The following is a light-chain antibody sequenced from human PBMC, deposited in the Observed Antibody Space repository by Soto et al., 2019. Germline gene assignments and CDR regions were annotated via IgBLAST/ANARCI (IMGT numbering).Light chain of an antibody. CDR2: GNS. Sequence: QPVLTQPPSVSGAPGQRVTISCTGSSSNIGAGYDVHWYQQLPGTAPKILIYGNSNRPSGVPDRFSGSKSGTSASLAITGLQAEDEADYYCQSYDSSLSVVFGGGTQLTVL. CDR1: SSNIGAGYD. CDR3: QSYDSSLSVV. V-gene: IGLV1-40*01. J-gene: IGLJ2*01.